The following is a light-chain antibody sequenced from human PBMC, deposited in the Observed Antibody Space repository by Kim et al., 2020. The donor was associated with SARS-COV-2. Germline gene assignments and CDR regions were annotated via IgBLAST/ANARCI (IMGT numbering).Light chain of an antibody. CDR1: DMEDKY. V-gene: IGLV3-1*01. CDR3: QALDSSTGV. CDR2: QDS. Sequence: GSPATAASVTCSCDDMEDKYSCWYQQQPAQSPVLVIYQDSKRPSGIPERFSGSTSGNTATLTFSGTQAMDAADYYCQALDSSTGVFGGGTQLTVL. J-gene: IGLJ2*01.